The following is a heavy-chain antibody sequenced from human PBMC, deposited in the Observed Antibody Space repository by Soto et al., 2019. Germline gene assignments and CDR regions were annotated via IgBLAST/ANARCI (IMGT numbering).Heavy chain of an antibody. J-gene: IGHJ4*02. Sequence: EVQLVESGGRFVQPGRSLRLSCVGTGLNFDDFAMHWVRQAPGKGLEWVSGITWNSRVLAYADSVKGRFTISRDNARNSLYLQMNSLRAEDSAVYYCARAGGSYDGVPYFDYWGQGTLVTVSS. CDR2: ITWNSRVL. CDR1: GLNFDDFA. D-gene: IGHD1-26*01. V-gene: IGHV3-9*01. CDR3: ARAGGSYDGVPYFDY.